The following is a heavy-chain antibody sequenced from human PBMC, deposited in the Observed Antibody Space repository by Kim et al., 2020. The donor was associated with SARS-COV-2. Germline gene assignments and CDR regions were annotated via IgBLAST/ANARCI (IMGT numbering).Heavy chain of an antibody. CDR3: ARGGFGFWKNWFDP. D-gene: IGHD3-3*01. CDR1: GFTFSSYE. J-gene: IGHJ5*02. Sequence: GGSLRLSCAASGFTFSSYEMNWVRQAPGKGLEWVSYISSSGSTIYYADSVKGRFTISRDNAKNSLYLQMNSLRAEDTAVYYCARGGFGFWKNWFDPWGQGTLVTVSS. CDR2: ISSSGSTI. V-gene: IGHV3-48*03.